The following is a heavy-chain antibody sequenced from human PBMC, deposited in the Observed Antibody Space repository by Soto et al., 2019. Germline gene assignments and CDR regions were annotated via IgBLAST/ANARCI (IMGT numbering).Heavy chain of an antibody. Sequence: SETLSLTCTVSGGSISSYYWSWIRQPPGKGLEWIGYIYYSGSTNYNPSLKSRVTISVDTSKNQFSLKLSSVTAADTAVYYCATTGQRLVHAQAISFFYYMEVGGKGTPATVSS. J-gene: IGHJ6*03. D-gene: IGHD6-13*01. V-gene: IGHV4-59*08. CDR1: GGSISSYY. CDR3: ATTGQRLVHAQAISFFYYMEV. CDR2: IYYSGST.